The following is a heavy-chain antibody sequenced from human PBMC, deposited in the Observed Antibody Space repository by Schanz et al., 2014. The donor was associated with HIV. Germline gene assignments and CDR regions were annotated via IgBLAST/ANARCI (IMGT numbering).Heavy chain of an antibody. CDR3: AAGLIRYFFDY. D-gene: IGHD2-21*01. Sequence: EVQLVETGGGLIQPGGSLRLSCAVSGFTISSNYMSWVRQAPGKGLEWVSVVYISDSTFYANSVKGRFTISRDDSKNTLYLQMNSLRAEDTAMYYCAAGLIRYFFDYWGQGTLVTVSS. CDR2: VYISDST. CDR1: GFTISSNY. V-gene: IGHV3-53*02. J-gene: IGHJ4*02.